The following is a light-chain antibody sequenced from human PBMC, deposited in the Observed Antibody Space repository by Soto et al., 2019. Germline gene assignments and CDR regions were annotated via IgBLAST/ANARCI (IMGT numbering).Light chain of an antibody. CDR2: DAS. CDR3: QQYDNLPLT. Sequence: DNQMTQSPSSLSASVGDRVTITCQASQDISNYLNWYQQKPGKAPKLLIYDASNLGTGVPSRFSGSGSGTDFTFTISSLQPEDIATYYCQQYDNLPLTFGGGTKVDIK. V-gene: IGKV1-33*01. J-gene: IGKJ4*01. CDR1: QDISNY.